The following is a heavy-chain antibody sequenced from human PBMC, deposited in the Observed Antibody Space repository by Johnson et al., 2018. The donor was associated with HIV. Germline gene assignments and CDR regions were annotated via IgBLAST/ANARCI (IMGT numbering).Heavy chain of an antibody. CDR1: GFTFSSYA. J-gene: IGHJ3*02. D-gene: IGHD3-10*01. CDR3: ARDFVAFGECTAFDI. CDR2: IRGSGGST. Sequence: VQLVESVGGVVQPGRSLRLSCAASGFTFSSYAMSWVRQAPGKGLEWVSAIRGSGGSTYYADSVKGRFTISRDNSKNSLFLQMNGLRAEDTALYYCARDFVAFGECTAFDIWGQGTMVTVSS. V-gene: IGHV3-23*04.